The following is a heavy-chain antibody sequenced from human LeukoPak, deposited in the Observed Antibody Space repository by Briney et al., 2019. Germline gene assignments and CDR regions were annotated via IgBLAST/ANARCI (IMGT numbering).Heavy chain of an antibody. CDR2: IYYSGST. D-gene: IGHD2-15*01. Sequence: SETLSLTCTVSGGSISSYYWSWIRQPPGKLLEWVGYIYYSGSTNYNPSLKSRVTISVDTSKNQFSLKLSSVTAADTAVYYCARERYCSGGSCHDAFDIWGQGTMVTVSS. J-gene: IGHJ3*02. CDR1: GGSISSYY. V-gene: IGHV4-59*01. CDR3: ARERYCSGGSCHDAFDI.